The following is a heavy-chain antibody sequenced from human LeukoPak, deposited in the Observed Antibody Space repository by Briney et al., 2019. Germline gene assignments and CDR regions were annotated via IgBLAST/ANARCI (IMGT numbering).Heavy chain of an antibody. V-gene: IGHV4-39*01. CDR3: ASRYSYGFFFDY. CDR2: IYYSGST. J-gene: IGHJ4*02. Sequence: SETLSLTCTVSGGSINSSSYYWGWLRQPPGKGLEWLGSIYYSGSTYYNPSLKSRVTISVDTSKNQFSLKLSSVTAADTAVYYCASRYSYGFFFDYWGQGTLVTVSS. CDR1: GGSINSSSYY. D-gene: IGHD5-18*01.